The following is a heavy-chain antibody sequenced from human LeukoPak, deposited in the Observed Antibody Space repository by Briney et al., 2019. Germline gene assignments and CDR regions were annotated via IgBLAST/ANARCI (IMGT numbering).Heavy chain of an antibody. V-gene: IGHV4-34*01. CDR3: ARGRVTRYNWFDP. J-gene: IGHJ5*02. Sequence: SETLSLTCALYGESFSGYYWSWIRQPPGKGPEWIGEINNSGSTNYNPSLKSRVTISVETSTNQFSLKLSSVTAADTAVYYCARGRVTRYNWFDPWGQGTLVTVSS. CDR2: INNSGST. D-gene: IGHD4-17*01. CDR1: GESFSGYY.